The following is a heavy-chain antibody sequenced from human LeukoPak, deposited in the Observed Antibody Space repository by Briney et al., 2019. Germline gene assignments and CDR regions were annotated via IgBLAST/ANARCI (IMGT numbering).Heavy chain of an antibody. CDR2: INHSGST. CDR1: GGSFSGYY. CDR3: ARVLLGATTSGGYYFDY. Sequence: SETLSLTCAVYGGSFSGYYWSWIRQPPGKGLEWIGEINHSGSTNYNPSLKSRVTISVDTSKNQFSLKLSSVTAADTAVYYCARVLLGATTSGGYYFDYWGQGTLVTVSS. D-gene: IGHD1-26*01. V-gene: IGHV4-34*01. J-gene: IGHJ4*02.